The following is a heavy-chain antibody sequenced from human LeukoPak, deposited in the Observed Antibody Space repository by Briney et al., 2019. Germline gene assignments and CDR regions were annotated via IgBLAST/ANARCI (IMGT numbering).Heavy chain of an antibody. CDR2: IYTSGST. Sequence: SQTLSLTCTVSGGSISSGSYYWSWIRQPAGKGLEWIGRIYTSGSTNYNPSLKSRVTISVDTSKIQFSLRLSSVTAADTAVYYCARVLKGRAPFDYWGQGTLVTVSS. J-gene: IGHJ4*02. CDR1: GGSISSGSYY. CDR3: ARVLKGRAPFDY. V-gene: IGHV4-61*02.